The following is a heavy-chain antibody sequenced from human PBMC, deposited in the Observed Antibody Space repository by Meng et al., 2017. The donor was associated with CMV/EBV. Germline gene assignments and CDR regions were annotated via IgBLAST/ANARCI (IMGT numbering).Heavy chain of an antibody. D-gene: IGHD3-3*01. CDR1: GFTFSSYA. Sequence: GGSLRLSCAASGFTFSSYAMSWVRQAPGKGLEWVSAISGSGGSTYYADSVKGRFTISRDNAKNTLYLQMNSLRAEDTAVYYCARAPNPSYYDFWSGYYINWFDPWGQGTLVTVSS. V-gene: IGHV3-23*01. CDR3: ARAPNPSYYDFWSGYYINWFDP. CDR2: ISGSGGST. J-gene: IGHJ5*02.